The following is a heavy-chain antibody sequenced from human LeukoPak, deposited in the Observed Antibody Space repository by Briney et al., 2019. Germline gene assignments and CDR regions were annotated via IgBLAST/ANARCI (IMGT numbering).Heavy chain of an antibody. J-gene: IGHJ3*02. CDR3: ARAGADDAFDI. D-gene: IGHD3-10*01. CDR2: INTNTGNP. V-gene: IGHV7-4-1*02. Sequence: GASVKVSCTASGYTFTGYYIHWVRQAPGQGLEWMGWINTNTGNPTYAQGFTGRFVFSLDTSVSTAYLQISSLKAEDTAVYYCARAGADDAFDIWGQGTMVTVSS. CDR1: GYTFTGYY.